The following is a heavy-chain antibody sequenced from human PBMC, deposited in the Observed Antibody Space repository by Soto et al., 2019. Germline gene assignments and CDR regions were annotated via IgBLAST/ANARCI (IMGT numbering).Heavy chain of an antibody. Sequence: ASVKVSCKVSGYTLTELSMHWVRQAPGKGLEWMGGFDPEDGETIYAQKFQGRVTTTEDTSTDTAYMELSSLRSEDTAVYYCDRGYCSGGSCYSGRNWXQGTLVTVSS. CDR1: GYTLTELS. D-gene: IGHD2-15*01. CDR3: DRGYCSGGSCYSGRN. J-gene: IGHJ1*01. CDR2: FDPEDGET. V-gene: IGHV1-24*01.